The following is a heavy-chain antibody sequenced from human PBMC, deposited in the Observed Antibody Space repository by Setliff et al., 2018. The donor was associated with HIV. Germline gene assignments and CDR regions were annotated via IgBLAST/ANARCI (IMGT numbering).Heavy chain of an antibody. J-gene: IGHJ5*02. CDR2: ISAYNGNT. CDR3: ARAQYQLLEPPTYNWFDP. D-gene: IGHD2-2*01. CDR1: GYSFTTYA. V-gene: IGHV1-18*01. Sequence: ASVKVSCKASGYSFTTYAISWVRQARGQGLEWMGWISAYNGNTNYAQKFQDRVTITADKSTDTAYMELSSLRSEDTAVYYCARAQYQLLEPPTYNWFDPWGQGTLVTVSS.